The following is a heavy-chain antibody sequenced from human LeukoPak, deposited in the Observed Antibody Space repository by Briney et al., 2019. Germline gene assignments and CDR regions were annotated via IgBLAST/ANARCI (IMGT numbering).Heavy chain of an antibody. D-gene: IGHD3-10*01. CDR1: GGSIRGSHYY. CDR3: ARQQLLWVGDPTLDYFDH. Sequence: SETLSLTCTVSGGSIRGSHYYWGWVRQPPGKGLEWVGTVYESGSTYYNPPLKSRVSISVDTSKNQFSLKLNSVTAADTAVYFCARQQLLWVGDPTLDYFDHWGQGTLVTVSS. V-gene: IGHV4-39*01. CDR2: VYESGST. J-gene: IGHJ4*02.